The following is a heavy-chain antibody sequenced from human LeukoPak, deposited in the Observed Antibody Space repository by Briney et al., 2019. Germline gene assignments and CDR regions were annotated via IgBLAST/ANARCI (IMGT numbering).Heavy chain of an antibody. Sequence: GGSLRLSCAASVFTFSSYDMNWVRQAPGKGLEWVSAISGSGGSTYYADSVKGRFTISRDNSKNTLYLQMNSLRAEDTAVYYCAKDQRPGGGYSYGPLGYWGQGTLVTVSS. D-gene: IGHD5-18*01. J-gene: IGHJ4*02. CDR3: AKDQRPGGGYSYGPLGY. CDR2: ISGSGGST. CDR1: VFTFSSYD. V-gene: IGHV3-23*01.